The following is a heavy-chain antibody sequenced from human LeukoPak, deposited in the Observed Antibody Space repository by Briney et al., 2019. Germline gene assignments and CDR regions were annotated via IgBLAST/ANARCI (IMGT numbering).Heavy chain of an antibody. CDR1: GYSFTNYW. D-gene: IGHD3-22*01. V-gene: IGHV5-51*01. CDR2: IYPGESDT. Sequence: GGSLEISFQGSGYSFTNYWIGWGRQMPGKGLEWMGIIYPGESDTRYSPSFQGHVTISADTSISTAYLQWSSLKASDTAMYYCVRHPYSSHCTDSCCHRWFDPWGQGTLVTVSS. J-gene: IGHJ5*02. CDR3: VRHPYSSHCTDSCCHRWFDP.